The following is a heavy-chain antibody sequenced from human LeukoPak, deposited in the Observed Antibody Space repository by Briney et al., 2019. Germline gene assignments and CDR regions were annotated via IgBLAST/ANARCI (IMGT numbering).Heavy chain of an antibody. D-gene: IGHD6-13*01. CDR2: IVVGSGNT. V-gene: IGHV1-58*02. CDR3: AAVGVSRQLVYYFDY. J-gene: IGHJ4*02. Sequence: GTSVKVSCKASGFTFTSSAMQWVRQARGQRLEWLGWIVVGSGNTNYAQKFQERVTITRDMSTSTAYMELSSLRSEDTAVYYCAAVGVSRQLVYYFDYWGQGTLVTVSS. CDR1: GFTFTSSA.